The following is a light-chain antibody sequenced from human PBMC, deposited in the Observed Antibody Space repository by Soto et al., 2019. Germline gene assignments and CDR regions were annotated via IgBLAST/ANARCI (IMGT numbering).Light chain of an antibody. V-gene: IGKV1-9*01. Sequence: IQLTQSPSSLSASVGDRVTITFRASHDISTFLSWYQQKPGKAPKLLIYEASTLQSGVPSRFSGSGSGTEFTLTISGLLPEDFAAYHCQQLYTLPFTFGQGTRLEIK. CDR2: EAS. CDR3: QQLYTLPFT. J-gene: IGKJ5*01. CDR1: HDISTF.